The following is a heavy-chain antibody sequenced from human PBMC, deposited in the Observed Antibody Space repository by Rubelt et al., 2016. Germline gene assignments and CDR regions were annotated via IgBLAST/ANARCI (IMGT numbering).Heavy chain of an antibody. Sequence: GGGLVQPGGSLRLSCAASGFTVSSNYMSWVRQAPGKGLEWVSVIYSGGSTYYADSVKGRFTISRDNSKNTLYLQMNSLRAEDTAVYYCARGAVAGRYGMDVWGQGTTVTVSS. V-gene: IGHV3-53*01. CDR2: IYSGGST. CDR3: ARGAVAGRYGMDV. D-gene: IGHD3-10*01. CDR1: GFTVSSNY. J-gene: IGHJ6*02.